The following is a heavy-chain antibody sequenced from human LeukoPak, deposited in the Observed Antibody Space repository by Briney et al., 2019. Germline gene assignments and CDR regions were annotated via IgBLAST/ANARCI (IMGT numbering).Heavy chain of an antibody. V-gene: IGHV4-59*08. CDR1: GGSISSYY. CDR2: IYYSGGT. J-gene: IGHJ6*02. D-gene: IGHD5-12*01. CDR3: ARQWGGYDTAGYYYYGMDV. Sequence: SETLSLTCTVSGGSISSYYWSWIRQPPGKGLEWIGYIYYSGGTNYNPSLKSRVTISVDTSKNQFSLKLSSVTAADTAVYYCARQWGGYDTAGYYYYGMDVWGQGTTVTVSS.